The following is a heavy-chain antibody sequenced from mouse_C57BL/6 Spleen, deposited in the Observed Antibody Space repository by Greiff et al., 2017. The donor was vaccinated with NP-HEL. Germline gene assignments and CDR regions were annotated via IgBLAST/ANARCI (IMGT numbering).Heavy chain of an antibody. CDR3: ARDRGGSSPFAY. J-gene: IGHJ3*01. V-gene: IGHV5-4*01. D-gene: IGHD1-1*01. CDR2: ISDGGSYT. CDR1: GFTFSSYA. Sequence: EVQGVESGGGLVKPGGSLKLSCAASGFTFSSYAMSWVRQTPEKRLEWVATISDGGSYTYYPDNVKGRFTISRDNAKNNLYLQMSHLKSEDTAMYYCARDRGGSSPFAYWGQGTLVTVSA.